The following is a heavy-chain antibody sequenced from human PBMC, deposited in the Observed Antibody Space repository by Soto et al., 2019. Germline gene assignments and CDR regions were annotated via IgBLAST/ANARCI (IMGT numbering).Heavy chain of an antibody. V-gene: IGHV5-51*01. J-gene: IGHJ3*02. CDR2: IYPGDSDT. CDR1: GYSFTSYW. CDR3: ARLRVSSTARDAFDI. Sequence: GESLKISCKGSGYSFTSYWIGWVRQMPGKGLEWMGIIYPGDSDTRYSPSFQGQVTISADKSISTAYLQWSSLKASDTAMYYCARLRVSSTARDAFDIWGQGTMVTVSS. D-gene: IGHD5-18*01.